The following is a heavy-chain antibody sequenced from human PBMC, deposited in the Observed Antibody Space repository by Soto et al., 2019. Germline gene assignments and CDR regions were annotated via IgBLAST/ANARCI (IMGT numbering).Heavy chain of an antibody. V-gene: IGHV4-59*12. CDR2: IYYSGST. CDR1: GGSISSYY. J-gene: IGHJ3*01. D-gene: IGHD3-10*01. Sequence: SDTLSLTCSVSGGSISSYYWSWLRQPPGKGLEWIGYIYYSGSTNYNPSLKSRVTISVDTSKNTLYLQMNSLRVEDTAVYFCARDRGNPDSFDLWGQGTMVTVSS. CDR3: ARDRGNPDSFDL.